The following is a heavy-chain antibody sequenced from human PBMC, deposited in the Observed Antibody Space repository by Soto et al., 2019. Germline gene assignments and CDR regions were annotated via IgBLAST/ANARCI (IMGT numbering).Heavy chain of an antibody. CDR3: ARLYCSSTSCYWTDY. CDR2: IYYSGST. Sequence: SETLSLTCTVSGGSISSYYWSWIRQPPGKGLEWIGYIYYSGSTNYNPSLKSRVTISVDTSKNQFSLKLSSVTAADTAVYYCARLYCSSTSCYWTDYWGQGTLVTVSS. D-gene: IGHD2-2*01. V-gene: IGHV4-59*08. CDR1: GGSISSYY. J-gene: IGHJ4*02.